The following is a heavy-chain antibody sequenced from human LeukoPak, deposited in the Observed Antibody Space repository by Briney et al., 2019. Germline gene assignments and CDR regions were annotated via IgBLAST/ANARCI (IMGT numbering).Heavy chain of an antibody. CDR2: IRYDGSNK. Sequence: GGSLRLSCAASGFTFSSYGMHWVRQAPGKGLEWVAFIRYDGSNKCYADSVKGRFTISRDNSKNTLYLQMNSLRAEDTAVYYCAKDQRDYYYMDVWGKGTTVTISS. CDR3: AKDQRDYYYMDV. CDR1: GFTFSSYG. V-gene: IGHV3-30*02. J-gene: IGHJ6*03. D-gene: IGHD6-25*01.